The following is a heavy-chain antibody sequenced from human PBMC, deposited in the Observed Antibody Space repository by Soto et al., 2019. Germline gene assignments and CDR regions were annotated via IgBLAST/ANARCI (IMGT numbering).Heavy chain of an antibody. J-gene: IGHJ4*02. CDR1: GYPFSNYG. CDR2: VNIDKGNT. Sequence: GPEVKKPEASVRVSCKPSGYPFSNYGISWMRQAPGQGLEWMGWVNIDKGNTKYAQKFQDRVTMTTDTSTSTVYLELRSLRSDDTALYYCARERGGYRYGDYWGQGTLVTVSS. CDR3: ARERGGYRYGDY. D-gene: IGHD5-18*01. V-gene: IGHV1-18*01.